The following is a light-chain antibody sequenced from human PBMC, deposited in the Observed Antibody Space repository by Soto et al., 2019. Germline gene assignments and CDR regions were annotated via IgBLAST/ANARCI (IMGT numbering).Light chain of an antibody. CDR1: QSVSSSF. Sequence: EIVLTQSPATLTLSPGERATLSCRASQSVSSSFIAWYQQKPGQPPRLLMYGASKRATGIPDRFSGSGSGTDFTLTISRLEPVDCAVYYCQKYGSSPPWTFGQGTKVDIK. V-gene: IGKV3-20*01. CDR2: GAS. CDR3: QKYGSSPPWT. J-gene: IGKJ1*01.